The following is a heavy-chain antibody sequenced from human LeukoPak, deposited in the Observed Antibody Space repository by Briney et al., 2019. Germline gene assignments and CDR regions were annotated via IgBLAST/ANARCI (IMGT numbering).Heavy chain of an antibody. CDR3: ARVKEGEGTTAGIDY. V-gene: IGHV4-59*01. CDR2: ISYSGST. J-gene: IGHJ4*02. D-gene: IGHD4-17*01. Sequence: SETLSLTCTVSGGSISSYYWSWIRQPPGKGLEWSGYISYSGSTNYNPSLKSRVTISVDTSKNQFSLKLSSVTAADTAVYYCARVKEGEGTTAGIDYWGQGTLVTVSS. CDR1: GGSISSYY.